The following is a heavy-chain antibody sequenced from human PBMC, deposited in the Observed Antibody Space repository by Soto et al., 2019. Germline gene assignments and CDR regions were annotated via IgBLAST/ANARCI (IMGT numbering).Heavy chain of an antibody. Sequence: ASVTVSCTASGYTFTSYYIHWMRQAPGQGLEWMGLINPSGGSTTYAQKFQGRVTMTRDTSTSTVYMDLSSLKSEDTAVYYCARSPYSSGYYYAIDYWGQGTQVTVSS. CDR2: INPSGGST. V-gene: IGHV1-46*01. J-gene: IGHJ4*02. CDR3: ARSPYSSGYYYAIDY. D-gene: IGHD3-22*01. CDR1: GYTFTSYY.